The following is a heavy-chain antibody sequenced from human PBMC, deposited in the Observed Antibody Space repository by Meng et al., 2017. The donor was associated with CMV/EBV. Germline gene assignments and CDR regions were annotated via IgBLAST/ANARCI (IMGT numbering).Heavy chain of an antibody. V-gene: IGHV3-30*04. Sequence: GVLRLSCAASGFTFSSYAMHWVRQAPGKGLEWVAVISYDGSNKYYADSVKGRFPISRDNSKNTLYLQMNSLRAEDTAVYYCASDGMDVWGQGTTVTVSS. CDR2: ISYDGSNK. CDR1: GFTFSSYA. J-gene: IGHJ6*02. CDR3: ASDGMDV.